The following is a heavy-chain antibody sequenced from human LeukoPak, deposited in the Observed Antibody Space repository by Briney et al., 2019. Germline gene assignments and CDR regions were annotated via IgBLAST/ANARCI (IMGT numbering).Heavy chain of an antibody. D-gene: IGHD3-10*01. CDR1: GGSISSYY. CDR2: IYYSGST. CDR3: ARLRFTDYYYYGMDV. J-gene: IGHJ6*02. Sequence: SETLSLTCTGSGGSISSYYWSWIRQPPGKGLEWIGYIYYSGSTNYNPSLKSRVTISVDTSKNQFSLKLSSVTAADTAVYYCARLRFTDYYYYGMDVWGQGTTVTVSS. V-gene: IGHV4-59*08.